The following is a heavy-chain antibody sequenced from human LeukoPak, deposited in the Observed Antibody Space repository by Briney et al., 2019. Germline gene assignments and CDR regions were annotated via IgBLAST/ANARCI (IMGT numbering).Heavy chain of an antibody. V-gene: IGHV1-69*01. D-gene: IGHD1-26*01. CDR1: GGTFGNYA. CDR2: IIPIFGRA. Sequence: SVKVSCKLFGGTFGNYAINWVRQAPGQGLEWMGGIIPIFGRANYAQKFQGRVTITADESTNTAFMDLSSLRSEDTAVYYCARVRGVGPTYHDASDIWGRGTMVTVSS. CDR3: ARVRGVGPTYHDASDI. J-gene: IGHJ3*02.